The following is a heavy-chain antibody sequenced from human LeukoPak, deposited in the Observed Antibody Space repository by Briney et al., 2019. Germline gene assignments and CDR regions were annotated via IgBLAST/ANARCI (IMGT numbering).Heavy chain of an antibody. CDR3: SREAYNWNYRYYYYMDV. D-gene: IGHD1-20*01. CDR1: AFSFDDYC. V-gene: IGHV3-20*04. Sequence: PGGSLRLSCAASAFSFDDYCMSWVRQPPGRGREWVSGINWNGGNTVYTDSVKGRFTTSTDNAKNSLYLQRTSLRAEDTALYYCSREAYNWNYRYYYYMDVWGKGTTVTVSS. CDR2: INWNGGNT. J-gene: IGHJ6*03.